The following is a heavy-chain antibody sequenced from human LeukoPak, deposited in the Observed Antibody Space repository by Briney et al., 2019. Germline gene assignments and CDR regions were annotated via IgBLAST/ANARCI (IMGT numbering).Heavy chain of an antibody. V-gene: IGHV4-38-2*02. Sequence: PSETLSLTCTVSGYSISSGYYWGWIRQPPGKGLEWIGSIYRSGSTYYNPSLKSRVTISVDTSKNQFSLKLSSVTAADTAVYYCARDYGDHAFDIWGQGTMVTVSS. CDR2: IYRSGST. J-gene: IGHJ3*02. CDR1: GYSISSGYY. D-gene: IGHD4-17*01. CDR3: ARDYGDHAFDI.